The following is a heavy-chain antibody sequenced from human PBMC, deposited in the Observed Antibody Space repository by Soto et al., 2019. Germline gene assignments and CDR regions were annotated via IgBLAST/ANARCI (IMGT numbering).Heavy chain of an antibody. J-gene: IGHJ2*01. D-gene: IGHD3-10*01. V-gene: IGHV4-4*07. CDR2: IYSNGNT. CDR3: ARGRGDGYNQHWYFDL. Sequence: SETLTLTCTVSGDSINNYYWSWMRLPAGKGLEWIGRIYSNGNTYYNPSLKSRVSMSVDTSNNQFSLKLNSVTAADTAVYFCARGRGDGYNQHWYFDLWGRGTLVTVSS. CDR1: GDSINNYY.